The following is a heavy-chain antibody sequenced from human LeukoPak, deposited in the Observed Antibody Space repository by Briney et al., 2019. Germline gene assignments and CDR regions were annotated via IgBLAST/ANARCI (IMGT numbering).Heavy chain of an antibody. CDR2: IYYSGST. Sequence: SETLSLTCTVSGGSLSSYYWSWIRQPPGKGLEWIGYIYYSGSTNYNPSLKSRVTISVDTSKNQFSLKLSSVTAADTAVYYCARETRGTYYDILTGYYSGLFDYWGQGTLVTVSS. D-gene: IGHD3-9*01. CDR3: ARETRGTYYDILTGYYSGLFDY. V-gene: IGHV4-59*01. CDR1: GGSLSSYY. J-gene: IGHJ4*02.